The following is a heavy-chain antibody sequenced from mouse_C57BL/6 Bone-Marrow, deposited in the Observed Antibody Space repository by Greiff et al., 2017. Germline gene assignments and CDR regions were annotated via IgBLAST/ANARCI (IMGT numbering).Heavy chain of an antibody. CDR1: GYTFTSYG. CDR2: IYPRSGNT. D-gene: IGHD3-2*01. Sequence: QVQLQQSGAELARPGASVKLSCKASGYTFTSYGISWVKQRTGQGLEWIGEIYPRSGNTYYNEKFKGKATLTADKSTSTAYMELRSLTSDDSAVYFCARPDRGFAYWGQGTLVTVSA. J-gene: IGHJ3*01. V-gene: IGHV1-81*01. CDR3: ARPDRGFAY.